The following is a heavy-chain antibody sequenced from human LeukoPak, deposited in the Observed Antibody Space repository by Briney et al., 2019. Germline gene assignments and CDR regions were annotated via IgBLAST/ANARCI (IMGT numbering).Heavy chain of an antibody. V-gene: IGHV3-9*01. J-gene: IGHJ4*02. CDR1: GFTFDDYA. Sequence: GGSLRLSCAASGFTFDDYAMHWVRQAPGEGLEWVSGISWNGGSIGYADSVKGRFTISRDNAKNSLYLQMNSLRAEDTALYYCAKDASPVTTYYFDYWGQGTLVTVSS. CDR2: ISWNGGSI. D-gene: IGHD4-17*01. CDR3: AKDASPVTTYYFDY.